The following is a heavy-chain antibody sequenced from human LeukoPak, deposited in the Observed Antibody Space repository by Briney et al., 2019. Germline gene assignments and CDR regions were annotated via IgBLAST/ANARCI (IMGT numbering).Heavy chain of an antibody. Sequence: SETLSLTCSVSGGSISSYYWSWIRQPPGKGLEWIGYIYYSGSTNYNPSLKSRVTISVDTSKNQFSLKMSSVTAADTAVYYCARTTRYYDSSGCFDFWGQGTLVTVSS. CDR3: ARTTRYYDSSGCFDF. CDR2: IYYSGST. CDR1: GGSISSYY. D-gene: IGHD3-22*01. V-gene: IGHV4-59*08. J-gene: IGHJ4*02.